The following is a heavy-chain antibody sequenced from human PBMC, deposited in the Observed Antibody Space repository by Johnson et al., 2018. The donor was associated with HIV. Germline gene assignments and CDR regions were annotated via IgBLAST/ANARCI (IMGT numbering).Heavy chain of an antibody. CDR1: GFTFDDYA. CDR3: TTARTYF. D-gene: IGHD2-8*01. CDR2: ISWNSGSI. Sequence: VESGGGLVQPGRSLRLSCAASGFTFDDYAMHWVRQAPGKGLEWVSCISWNSGSIGYADSVKGRFTISRDNAKNSLYLQMNSLKTEDTAVYYCTTARTYFWGQGTMVTVSS. V-gene: IGHV3-9*01. J-gene: IGHJ3*01.